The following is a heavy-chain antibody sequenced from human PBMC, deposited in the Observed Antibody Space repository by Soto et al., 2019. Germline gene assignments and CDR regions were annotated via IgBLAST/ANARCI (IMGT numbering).Heavy chain of an antibody. CDR3: AREDLVVVPPALRYYGMDV. J-gene: IGHJ6*02. CDR2: ISAYKAHT. Sequence: ASVKVSCKASGYTFNSYGITWVRQAPGQGLEWMGWISAYKAHTNYAQKLQGRVTMTTDTSTSTAYMELRSLRSEDTAVYYCAREDLVVVPPALRYYGMDVWGQGTTVTVSS. CDR1: GYTFNSYG. V-gene: IGHV1-18*01. D-gene: IGHD2-2*01.